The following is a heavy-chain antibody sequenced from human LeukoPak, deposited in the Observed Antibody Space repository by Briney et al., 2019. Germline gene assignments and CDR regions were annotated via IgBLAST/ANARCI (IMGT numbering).Heavy chain of an antibody. V-gene: IGHV1-69*13. J-gene: IGHJ4*02. CDR1: GYTFTSYG. Sequence: SVKVSCKASGYTFTSYGISWVRQAPGQGLEWMGGIIPIFGTANYAQKFQGRVTITADESTSTAYMELSSLRSEDTAVYYCARSDSSGYCYVYWGQGTLVTVSS. CDR2: IIPIFGTA. D-gene: IGHD3-22*01. CDR3: ARSDSSGYCYVY.